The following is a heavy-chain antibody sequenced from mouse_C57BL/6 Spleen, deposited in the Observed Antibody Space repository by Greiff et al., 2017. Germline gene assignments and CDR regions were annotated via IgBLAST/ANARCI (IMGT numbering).Heavy chain of an antibody. CDR1: GYTFTSYG. Sequence: QVQLQQSGAELARPGASVKLSCKASGYTFTSYGISWVKQRTGQGLEWIGEIYPRSGNTSYNEKFKGKATLTADKSSSTAYMELRSLTSEDSAVYFCARDYYGSYWYFDVWGTGTTVTVSS. CDR3: ARDYYGSYWYFDV. CDR2: IYPRSGNT. V-gene: IGHV1-81*01. J-gene: IGHJ1*03. D-gene: IGHD1-1*01.